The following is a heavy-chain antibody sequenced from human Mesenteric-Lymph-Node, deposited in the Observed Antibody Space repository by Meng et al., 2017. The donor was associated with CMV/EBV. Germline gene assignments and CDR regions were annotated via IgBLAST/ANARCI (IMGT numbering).Heavy chain of an antibody. V-gene: IGHV4-34*01. J-gene: IGHJ4*02. Sequence: SETLSLTCAVYGGSFSGNYWTWIRQPPGKGLEWVGEIDHSGRTNYNPSLKSRVSISVDTSKNQFSLRLSSVTAADTAIYFCARSRGQYSSSWYFGPSAGYYFDYWGQGTLVTVSS. CDR2: IDHSGRT. CDR3: ARSRGQYSSSWYFGPSAGYYFDY. CDR1: GGSFSGNY. D-gene: IGHD6-13*01.